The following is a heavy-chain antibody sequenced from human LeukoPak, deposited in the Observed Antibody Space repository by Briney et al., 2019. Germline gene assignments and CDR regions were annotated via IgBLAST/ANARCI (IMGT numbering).Heavy chain of an antibody. V-gene: IGHV3-15*01. D-gene: IGHD1-26*01. CDR1: GLTFTNAW. CDR2: IKSKTDGGTS. J-gene: IGHJ3*02. CDR3: ATDPGEWEPI. Sequence: GGSLRLSCATSGLTFTNAWMSWFRQAPGKGLEWVGRIKSKTDGGTSDYAAPEQGRFTISRDDSKNTLYLQMNSLKIEDTAVYYCATDPGEWEPIWGQGTMVTVSS.